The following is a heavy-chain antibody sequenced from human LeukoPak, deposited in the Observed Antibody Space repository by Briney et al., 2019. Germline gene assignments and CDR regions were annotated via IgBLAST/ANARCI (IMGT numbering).Heavy chain of an antibody. Sequence: PGGSLRLSCAASGFTFSSYWMSWVRQAPGKGLEWVANIKQDGSEKYYVDSVKGRFTISRDNAKNSLYLQMNSLRAEDTAVYYCARVGDCSSTSCYYYYYYYYGMDVWGQGTTVTVSS. V-gene: IGHV3-7*01. CDR2: IKQDGSEK. J-gene: IGHJ6*02. D-gene: IGHD2-2*01. CDR3: ARVGDCSSTSCYYYYYYYYGMDV. CDR1: GFTFSSYW.